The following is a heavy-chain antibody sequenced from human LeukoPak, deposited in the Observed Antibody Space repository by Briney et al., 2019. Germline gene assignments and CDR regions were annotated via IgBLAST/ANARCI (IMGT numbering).Heavy chain of an antibody. CDR2: IYPGDSDT. J-gene: IGHJ6*03. CDR1: GYSFTSYW. CDR3: ARRGGVPRPTWYYYMDV. V-gene: IGHV5-51*01. D-gene: IGHD2/OR15-2a*01. Sequence: GESLKISCKGSGYSFTSYWIGWVRQMPGKGLEWMGIIYPGDSDTRYSPSFQGQVTISADKSISTAYLQWSSLRASDTAMYYCARRGGVPRPTWYYYMDVWGKGTTVTVSS.